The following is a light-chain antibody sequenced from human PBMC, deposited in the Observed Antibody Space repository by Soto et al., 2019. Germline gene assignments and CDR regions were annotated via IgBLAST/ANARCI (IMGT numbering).Light chain of an antibody. Sequence: ETVLTQSPGTLSLSPGERATLSCRTSQSVSSSYLAWYQHKPGQAPRLLIYGASSRATGIPDRFSGSGSGTDFTLTINGLEPEDFAVYYCQQYGNSRTFGQGTKVEIK. J-gene: IGKJ1*01. CDR1: QSVSSSY. CDR3: QQYGNSRT. V-gene: IGKV3-20*01. CDR2: GAS.